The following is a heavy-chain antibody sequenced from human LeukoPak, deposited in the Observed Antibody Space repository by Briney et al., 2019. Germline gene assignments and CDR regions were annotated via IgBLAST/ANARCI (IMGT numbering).Heavy chain of an antibody. Sequence: QPGGSLRLSCAASGFTFSGSAMHWVRQASGKGLEWVGHIRSKANSFATAYGVSVKGRFAISRDDSKNTAYLQMSSLKTEDTAVYYCTIYSGSFPDAFDIRGQGTMVTVSS. V-gene: IGHV3-73*01. CDR3: TIYSGSFPDAFDI. J-gene: IGHJ3*02. CDR1: GFTFSGSA. D-gene: IGHD1-26*01. CDR2: IRSKANSFAT.